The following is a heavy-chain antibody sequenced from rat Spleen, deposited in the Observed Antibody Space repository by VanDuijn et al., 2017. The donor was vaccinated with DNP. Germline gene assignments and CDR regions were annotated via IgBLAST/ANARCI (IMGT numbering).Heavy chain of an antibody. CDR3: ARGSGTYYWYFDF. D-gene: IGHD5-1*01. CDR1: GFTFSGYY. CDR2: ISYEGSNT. V-gene: IGHV5-22*01. J-gene: IGHJ1*01. Sequence: EVQLVESGGGVVQPGRSPKLSCAASGFTFSGYYMAWVRQAPKKGLELVAYISYEGSNTYCGDSVKGRFIISRDNARNTLYLQMNSLRSEDTATYYCARGSGTYYWYFDFWGPGTMVTVSS.